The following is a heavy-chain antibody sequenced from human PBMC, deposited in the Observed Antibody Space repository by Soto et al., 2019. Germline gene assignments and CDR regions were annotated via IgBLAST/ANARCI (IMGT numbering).Heavy chain of an antibody. V-gene: IGHV3-11*01. CDR3: ARAFSDAFDI. Sequence: GGSRRLSCAASGFTFSDYYMTWIRQAPGKGLEWVSYISSSGTGIYYADSVKGRFTISRDNAKKSLYLQMSSLRAEDTAVYYCARAFSDAFDIWGQGTMVTVSS. CDR1: GFTFSDYY. CDR2: ISSSGTGI. J-gene: IGHJ3*02.